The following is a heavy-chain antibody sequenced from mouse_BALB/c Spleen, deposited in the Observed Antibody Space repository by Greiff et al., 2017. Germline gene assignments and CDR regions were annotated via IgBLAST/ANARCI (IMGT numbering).Heavy chain of an antibody. CDR3: ASGVGLDY. V-gene: IGHV1-87*01. CDR1: GYTFTSYW. J-gene: IGHJ2*01. CDR2: IYPGDGDT. D-gene: IGHD1-1*02. Sequence: QVQLKQSGAELARPGASVKLSCKASGYTFTSYWMQWVKQRPGQGLEWIGAIYPGDGDTRYTQKFKGKATLTADKSSSTAYMQLSSLASEDSAVYYCASGVGLDYWGQGTTLTVSS.